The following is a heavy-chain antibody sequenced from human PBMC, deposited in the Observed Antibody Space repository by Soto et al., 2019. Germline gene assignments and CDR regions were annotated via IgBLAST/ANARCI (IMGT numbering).Heavy chain of an antibody. V-gene: IGHV3-30*03. D-gene: IGHD3-10*02. CDR1: GFIFSNNG. Sequence: GGSLRLSCVGSGFIFSNNGMHWVRQTPGKGLEWVAFLSYDGSETFYADSVKGRFTVSRDNSKNTLFLHMRNLRRDDTAVYYCSIVRVADSALDHWGQGTLGTVSS. CDR3: SIVRVADSALDH. J-gene: IGHJ4*02. CDR2: LSYDGSET.